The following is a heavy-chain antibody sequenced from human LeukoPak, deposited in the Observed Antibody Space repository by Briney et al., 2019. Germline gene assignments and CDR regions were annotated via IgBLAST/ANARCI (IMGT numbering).Heavy chain of an antibody. J-gene: IGHJ6*02. CDR3: AKEEKWLADSYGLDV. V-gene: IGHV3-30-3*01. D-gene: IGHD6-19*01. CDR1: GFTFSSYA. Sequence: GGSLRLSCAASGFTFSSYAMHWVRQAPGKGLEWVAVISYDGSNKYYADSVKGRFTISRDNSKNTLYLQMNSLRAEDTAVYYCAKEEKWLADSYGLDVWGQGTTVTVSS. CDR2: ISYDGSNK.